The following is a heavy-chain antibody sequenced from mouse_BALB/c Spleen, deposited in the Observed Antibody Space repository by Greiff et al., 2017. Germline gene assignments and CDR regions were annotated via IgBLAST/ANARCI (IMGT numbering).Heavy chain of an antibody. CDR3: ARHGYYGSSWWYFDV. J-gene: IGHJ1*01. CDR1: GFAFSSYD. V-gene: IGHV5-12-1*01. CDR2: ISSGGGST. D-gene: IGHD1-1*01. Sequence: EVKLVESGGGLVKPGGSLKLSCAASGFAFSSYDMSWVRQTPEKRLEWVAYISSGGGSTYYPDTVKCRFTISRDNAKNTLYLQMSSLKSEDTAMYYCARHGYYGSSWWYFDVWGAGTTVTVSS.